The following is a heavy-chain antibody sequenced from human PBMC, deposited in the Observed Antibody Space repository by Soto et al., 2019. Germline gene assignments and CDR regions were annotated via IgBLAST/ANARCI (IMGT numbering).Heavy chain of an antibody. CDR3: AKVGEINGDYGVWFFDL. CDR1: GFTFRNYG. Sequence: EVQLLESGGGLVQPGGSLRLSCAASGFTFRNYGMSWVRQAPGKGLEWVSAVRGGGGSTYYADSVKGRFTISRDNSKNTLFLQMSTLRPEDTAIYYCAKVGEINGDYGVWFFDLWGRGTLVTVSS. J-gene: IGHJ2*01. CDR2: VRGGGGST. V-gene: IGHV3-23*01. D-gene: IGHD4-17*01.